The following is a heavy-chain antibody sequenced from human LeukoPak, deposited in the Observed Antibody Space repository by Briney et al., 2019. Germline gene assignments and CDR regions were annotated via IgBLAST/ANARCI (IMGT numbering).Heavy chain of an antibody. CDR2: KNQEGIET. CDR3: ARGGPGRWPAYYFDY. CDR1: GFSFSSYW. J-gene: IGHJ4*02. D-gene: IGHD2-15*01. Sequence: PGGSLRLSCAASGFSFSSYWMSWVRQAPGKGLEWVANKNQEGIETYYVDSVKGRFTISRDNAKNSLFLQMNSLRAEDTAVYYCARGGPGRWPAYYFDYWGQGTLVTVSS. V-gene: IGHV3-7*05.